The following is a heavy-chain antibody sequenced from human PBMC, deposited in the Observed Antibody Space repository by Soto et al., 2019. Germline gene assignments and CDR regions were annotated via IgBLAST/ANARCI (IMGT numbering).Heavy chain of an antibody. CDR2: IYWNDDK. CDR1: GFSLSTSGVG. D-gene: IGHD4-17*01. J-gene: IGHJ6*02. V-gene: IGHV2-5*01. CDR3: AHVNYGDYRNYYYGMDV. Sequence: SGPTLVNPTQTLTLTCTFSGFSLSTSGVGVGWIRQPPGKALEWLALIYWNDDKRYSPSLKSRLTITKDTSKNQVVLTMTNMDPVDTATYYCAHVNYGDYRNYYYGMDVWGQGTTVTVSS.